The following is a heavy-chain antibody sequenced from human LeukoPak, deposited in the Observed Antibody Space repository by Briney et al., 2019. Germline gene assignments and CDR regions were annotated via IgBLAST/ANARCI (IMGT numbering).Heavy chain of an antibody. V-gene: IGHV3-48*02. CDR2: ISSSSDII. CDR3: ARDRDYSFDS. J-gene: IGHJ4*02. CDR1: GFTFNTYA. Sequence: GGSLRLSCAASGFTFNTYAMSWVRQAPGKGLEWVSYISSSSDIISYADSVKGRFTISRDNAKNSLYLQMNSLRDEDTAVYYCARDRDYSFDSWGQGTLVTVSS. D-gene: IGHD2-21*02.